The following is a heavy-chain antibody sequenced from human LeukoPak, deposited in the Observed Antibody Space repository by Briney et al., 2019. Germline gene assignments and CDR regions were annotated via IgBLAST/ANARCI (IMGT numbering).Heavy chain of an antibody. CDR2: ISVSDDTT. CDR3: ARDPNWGSGY. CDR1: GFTFNTYA. J-gene: IGHJ4*02. Sequence: PGGSLRLSCAASGFTFNTYAMIWVRRAPGKGLEWVSTISVSDDTTYYADSVKGRFTISRDNSKNTLYLQMNSLRAEDTARYYCARDPNWGSGYWGQGTLVIVSS. V-gene: IGHV3-23*01. D-gene: IGHD7-27*01.